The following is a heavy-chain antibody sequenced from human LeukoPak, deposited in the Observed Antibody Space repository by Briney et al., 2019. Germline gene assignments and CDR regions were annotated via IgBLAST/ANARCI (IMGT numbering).Heavy chain of an antibody. Sequence: TGGSLRLSCAASGFTFSSYEMNWVRQAPGKGLEWVSYISSSGSTLYYADSVKGRFTISRDNAKNSLYLQMNSLRAEDTAVYYCARVGPRYCSGGSCYSHYYYGMDVWGKGTTVTVSS. CDR3: ARVGPRYCSGGSCYSHYYYGMDV. V-gene: IGHV3-48*03. J-gene: IGHJ6*04. CDR2: ISSSGSTL. CDR1: GFTFSSYE. D-gene: IGHD2-15*01.